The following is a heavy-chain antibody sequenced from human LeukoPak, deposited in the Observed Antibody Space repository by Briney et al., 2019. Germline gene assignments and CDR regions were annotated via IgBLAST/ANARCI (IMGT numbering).Heavy chain of an antibody. V-gene: IGHV4-31*03. J-gene: IGHJ4*02. CDR2: IYYSGST. CDR1: GGSISSGGYY. CDR3: ARGAIFGVVPSYYFDY. Sequence: SETLSLTCTVSGGSISSGGYYWSWIRQHPGKGLEWIGYIYYSGSTYYNPSLKSRVTISVDTSKNQFSLKLSSVTAADTAAYYCARGAIFGVVPSYYFDYWGQGTLVTVSS. D-gene: IGHD3-3*01.